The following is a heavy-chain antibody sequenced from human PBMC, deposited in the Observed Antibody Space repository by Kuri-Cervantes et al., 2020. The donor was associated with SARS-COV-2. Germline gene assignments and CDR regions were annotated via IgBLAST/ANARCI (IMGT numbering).Heavy chain of an antibody. V-gene: IGHV4-34*01. D-gene: IGHD3-10*01. CDR2: INHSGST. CDR1: GGSFSGYY. J-gene: IGHJ5*02. CDR3: ARVRISVVQGYYNWFDP. Sequence: GSLRLSCAVYGGSFSGYYWSWIRQPPGKGLEWIGEINHSGSTNYNPSLKSRVTISVDTSKNQFSLKLSSVTAADTAVYYCARVRISVVQGYYNWFDPWGQGTLVTVSS.